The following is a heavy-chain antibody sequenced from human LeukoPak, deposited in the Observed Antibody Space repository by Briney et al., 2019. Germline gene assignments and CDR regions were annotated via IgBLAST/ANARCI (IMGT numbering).Heavy chain of an antibody. Sequence: ASVKVSCKASGYTFTGYYMHWVRQAPGQGLEWMGWINPNSGGTNYAQKFQGRVTMTRDTSISTAYMELSRLRSDDTAVYYCARGYYDILTGYYQEDYFDYWGQGTLVTVSS. CDR3: ARGYYDILTGYYQEDYFDY. J-gene: IGHJ4*02. V-gene: IGHV1-2*02. D-gene: IGHD3-9*01. CDR2: INPNSGGT. CDR1: GYTFTGYY.